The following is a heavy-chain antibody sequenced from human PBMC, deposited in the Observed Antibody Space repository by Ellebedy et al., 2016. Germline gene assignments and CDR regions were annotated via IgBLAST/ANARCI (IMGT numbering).Heavy chain of an antibody. Sequence: SETLSLTCTVSGGSISSYYWSWIRQPPGKGLEWVGYIYYSGSTNYNPSLKSRVTISIDTSKNQFSLKLSPVTAADTAEYYCARNPLTERIRDAFDIWGQGTMVTVSS. CDR3: ARNPLTERIRDAFDI. J-gene: IGHJ3*02. CDR1: GGSISSYY. D-gene: IGHD1-26*01. V-gene: IGHV4-59*08. CDR2: IYYSGST.